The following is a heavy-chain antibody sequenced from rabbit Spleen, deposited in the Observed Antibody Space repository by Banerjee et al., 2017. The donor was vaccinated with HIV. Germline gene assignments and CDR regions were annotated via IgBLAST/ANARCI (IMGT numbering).Heavy chain of an antibody. Sequence: EESGGGLVQPEGSLKLSCTASGFSFSNKAVMCWVRQAPGKGLEWIGYIDPVFGITYSANWVNGRFSISRENAQNTVFLQMTSLTAADTATYFCATYVDYDGEFNLWGPGTLVTVS. CDR2: IDPVFGIT. CDR1: GFSFSNKA. J-gene: IGHJ4*01. D-gene: IGHD2-1*01. CDR3: ATYVDYDGEFNL. V-gene: IGHV1S47*01.